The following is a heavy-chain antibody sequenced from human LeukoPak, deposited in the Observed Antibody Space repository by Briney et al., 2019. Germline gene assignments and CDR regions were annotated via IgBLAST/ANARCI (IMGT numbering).Heavy chain of an antibody. Sequence: GGSLRLSCAASGFTVSSNYMSWARQAPGKGLEWVSVSYSGGSTYYADSVKGRFTISRDNSKNTLYLQMNSLRAEDTAVYYCARDYYGDTPYYYYGMDVWGQGTTVTVSS. D-gene: IGHD4-17*01. J-gene: IGHJ6*02. V-gene: IGHV3-53*01. CDR2: SYSGGST. CDR1: GFTVSSNY. CDR3: ARDYYGDTPYYYYGMDV.